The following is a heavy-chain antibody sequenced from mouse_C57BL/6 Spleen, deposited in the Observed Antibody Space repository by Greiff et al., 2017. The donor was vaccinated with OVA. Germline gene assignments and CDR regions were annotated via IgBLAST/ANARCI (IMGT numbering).Heavy chain of an antibody. CDR2: ISAGGSYT. V-gene: IGHV5-4*01. D-gene: IGHD1-1*01. CDR1: GFTFSSYA. J-gene: IGHJ4*01. CDR3: ARDPYGSSYRDAMDY. Sequence: EVQLVESGGGLVKPGGSLKLSCAASGFTFSSYAMSWVRQTPEKRLEWVATISAGGSYTYYPDNVKGRFTISRDNAKNNLYLQMSHLKSEDTAMYYCARDPYGSSYRDAMDYWGQGTSVTVSS.